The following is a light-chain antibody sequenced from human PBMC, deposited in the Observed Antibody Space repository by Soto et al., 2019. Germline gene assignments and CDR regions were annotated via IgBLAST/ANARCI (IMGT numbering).Light chain of an antibody. CDR2: GAS. J-gene: IGKJ1*01. CDR1: QGISEY. CDR3: HSYNSIPRT. Sequence: DIQMAQSPSSLSASIGARVTITCRASQGISEYLAWYQQRPGNAPNLLIYGASILQSGVPSRFSGSGSGTHFTLTISSLQPEDVATYYCHSYNSIPRTFGQGTTVEIK. V-gene: IGKV1-27*01.